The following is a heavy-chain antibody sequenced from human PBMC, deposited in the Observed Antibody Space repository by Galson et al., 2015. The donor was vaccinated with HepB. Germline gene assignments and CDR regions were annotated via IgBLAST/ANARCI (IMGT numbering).Heavy chain of an antibody. Sequence: CAISGDSVSGHSAAWNWIRQSPSRGLEWLGRTYYRSKWYNDYAVSVKSRITINPDTSKNQFSLQLNSVTPEDTAVYYCARDRGDIVVVPAALHFDYWGQGTLVTVSS. CDR3: ARDRGDIVVVPAALHFDY. CDR1: GDSVSGHSAA. V-gene: IGHV6-1*01. D-gene: IGHD2-2*02. J-gene: IGHJ4*02. CDR2: TYYRSKWYN.